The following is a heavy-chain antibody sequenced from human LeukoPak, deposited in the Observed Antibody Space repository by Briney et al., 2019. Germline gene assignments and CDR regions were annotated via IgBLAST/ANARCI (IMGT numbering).Heavy chain of an antibody. CDR2: IRYDGSNE. D-gene: IGHD3-10*01. Sequence: AETLTLSCAASGFTFSSNDMHWVRQAPGKGLEWVAFIRYDGSNEYYADPVKRRFTTSKATTNNSLYLQITSLTAEDTAVYFCAKSGAPFFFDYWGQGTLVTVSS. V-gene: IGHV3-30*02. CDR3: AKSGAPFFFDY. CDR1: GFTFSSND. J-gene: IGHJ4*02.